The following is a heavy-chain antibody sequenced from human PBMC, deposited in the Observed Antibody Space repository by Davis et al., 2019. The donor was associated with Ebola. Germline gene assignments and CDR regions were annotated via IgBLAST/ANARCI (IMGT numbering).Heavy chain of an antibody. CDR1: GYSFTNYW. D-gene: IGHD6-13*01. CDR2: IYPGDSDT. Sequence: GESLKISCKGSGYSFTNYWIGWVRQMPGKGLEWMGIIYPGDSDTRYSPSFQGQVTISADKSISTAYLQWSSVQASDSAMYYCAREARSWPYYYFDYWGQGTLVTVSS. J-gene: IGHJ4*02. V-gene: IGHV5-51*01. CDR3: AREARSWPYYYFDY.